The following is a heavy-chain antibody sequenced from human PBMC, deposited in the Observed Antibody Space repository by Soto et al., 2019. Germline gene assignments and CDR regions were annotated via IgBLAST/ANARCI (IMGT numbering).Heavy chain of an antibody. CDR3: TRDASRDSSARGWFDP. CDR1: GFTFRSFT. D-gene: IGHD6-13*01. Sequence: SGGSLRLSCAASGFTFRSFTMNWVRQAPGKGLEWVSTIGSNSAYIYYTDALRGRFTISRDNAKNSLHLQMNSLRAEDTAVYYCTRDASRDSSARGWFDPWGPGTLVTVS. J-gene: IGHJ5*02. CDR2: IGSNSAYI. V-gene: IGHV3-21*01.